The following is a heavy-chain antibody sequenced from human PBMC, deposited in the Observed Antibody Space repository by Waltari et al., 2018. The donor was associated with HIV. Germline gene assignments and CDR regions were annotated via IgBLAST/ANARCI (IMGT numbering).Heavy chain of an antibody. Sequence: EVQLVESGGGSVQTGESLSLSCAASGFLVSSNYMGWVRQAPGKGLEWVSVIYSDGSTNYADSVKGRFTISREKSTNALYLQMSSLKVEDTAVYYCARDPAAGRVNGPYYYGLDVWGRGTTVTVSS. V-gene: IGHV3-66*01. D-gene: IGHD2-8*01. CDR3: ARDPAAGRVNGPYYYGLDV. CDR2: IYSDGST. CDR1: GFLVSSNY. J-gene: IGHJ6*02.